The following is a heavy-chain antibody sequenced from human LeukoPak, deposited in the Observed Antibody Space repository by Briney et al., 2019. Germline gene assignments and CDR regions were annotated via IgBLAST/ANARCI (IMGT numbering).Heavy chain of an antibody. CDR2: INSDGSWT. Sequence: GSLRLSCAASGNYWMHWVRQAPGKGLVWVSHINSDGSWTSYADSVKGRFTISKDHAKNTVYLQMNSLRAEDTAVYYCVSFYETYWGRGTLVTVSS. V-gene: IGHV3-74*01. CDR1: GNYW. D-gene: IGHD2/OR15-2a*01. CDR3: VSFYETY. J-gene: IGHJ4*02.